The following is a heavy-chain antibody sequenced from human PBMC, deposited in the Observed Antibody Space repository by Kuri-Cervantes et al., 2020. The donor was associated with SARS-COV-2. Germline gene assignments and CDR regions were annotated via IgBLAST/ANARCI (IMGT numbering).Heavy chain of an antibody. CDR2: MNPNSGNT. Sequence: ASVKVSCKASGGTFSSYAISWVRQAPGQGLEWMGWMNPNSGNTGYAQKFQGRVTMTRNTSISTAYMELSSLRSEDTAVYYCARGFTMVRGRSVTAIGYWGQGTLVTVSS. CDR1: GGTFSSYA. CDR3: ARGFTMVRGRSVTAIGY. J-gene: IGHJ4*02. V-gene: IGHV1-8*02. D-gene: IGHD3-10*01.